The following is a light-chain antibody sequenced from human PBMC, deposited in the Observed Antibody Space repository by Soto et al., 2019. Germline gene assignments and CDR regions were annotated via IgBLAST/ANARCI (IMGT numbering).Light chain of an antibody. V-gene: IGLV2-14*03. CDR3: SSYTSGSTRMI. J-gene: IGLJ2*01. Sequence: QSVLTQPASVSGSPGQSITISCTGTSSDVGGYNFVSWYQQHPGKVPKLLISDVTNRPSGISARFSGSKSGNTASLTISGLQADDEADYYCSSYTSGSTRMIFGGGTKVTVL. CDR2: DVT. CDR1: SSDVGGYNF.